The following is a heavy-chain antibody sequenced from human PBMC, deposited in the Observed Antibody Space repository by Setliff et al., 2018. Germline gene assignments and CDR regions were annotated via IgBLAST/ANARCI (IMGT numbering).Heavy chain of an antibody. D-gene: IGHD6-13*01. CDR3: ASLSPIAAAYDY. Sequence: PSETLSLTCTVSGGSISGGSYYWSWIRQPAGKGLEWIGRIYTSGSTNYNPSLKSRVTISVDTSKNQFSLKLSSVTAADTAVYYCASLSPIAAAYDYWGQGTLVTVSS. J-gene: IGHJ4*02. V-gene: IGHV4-61*02. CDR1: GGSISGGSYY. CDR2: IYTSGST.